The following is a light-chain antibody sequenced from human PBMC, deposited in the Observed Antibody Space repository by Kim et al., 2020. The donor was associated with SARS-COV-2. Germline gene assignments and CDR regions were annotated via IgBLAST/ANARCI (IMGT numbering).Light chain of an antibody. CDR3: QAWDRSTVL. Sequence: VSTGQTASNAWYGSEVGDKYGCWYQQKAGQSPELLLFEDKKRPSGTPERFSGYKSGNTATLAISGTQAMDEADYYCQAWDRSTVLFGGGTQLTVL. V-gene: IGLV3-1*01. CDR2: EDK. J-gene: IGLJ3*02. CDR1: EVGDKY.